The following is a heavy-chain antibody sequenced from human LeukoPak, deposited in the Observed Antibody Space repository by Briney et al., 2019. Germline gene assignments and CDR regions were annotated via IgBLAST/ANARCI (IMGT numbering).Heavy chain of an antibody. J-gene: IGHJ3*02. Sequence: SETLSLTCTVSGGSISSYYWSWIRQPPGKGLEWIGYIYYSGSTNYNPSLKSRVTISVDTSKNQFSLKLSSVTAADTAVYYCATKRPDRDDAFDIWGQGTMVTVSS. CDR3: ATKRPDRDDAFDI. D-gene: IGHD3-10*01. V-gene: IGHV4-59*12. CDR1: GGSISSYY. CDR2: IYYSGST.